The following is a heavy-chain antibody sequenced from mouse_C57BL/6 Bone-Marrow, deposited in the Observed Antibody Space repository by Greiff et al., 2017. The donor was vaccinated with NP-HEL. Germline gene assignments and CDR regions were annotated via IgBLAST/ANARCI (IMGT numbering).Heavy chain of an antibody. Sequence: VQLQQSGAELVKPGASVKLSCKASGYTFTEYTIHWVKQRSGQGLEWIGWFYPGSGSITYNEKFKDKATLTASKSSSTVYMELSRLTSEDSEVYCWARHAPGGLPYYFDYWGQGTTLTVSS. D-gene: IGHD2-2*01. V-gene: IGHV1-62-2*01. CDR1: GYTFTEYT. CDR3: ARHAPGGLPYYFDY. J-gene: IGHJ2*01. CDR2: FYPGSGSI.